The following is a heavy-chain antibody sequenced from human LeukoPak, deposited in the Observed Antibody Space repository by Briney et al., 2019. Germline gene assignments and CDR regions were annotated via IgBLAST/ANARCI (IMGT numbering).Heavy chain of an antibody. CDR2: ISGSGGST. Sequence: GGSLRLSCAASGFTFSSYAMTWVRQAPGKGLGWVSAISGSGGSTDYADSVKGRFTISRDNAKNTLDLQINSLRAEDTAVYYCAKPLNSVAGHYYYYGMDVWGQGTTVTVSS. V-gene: IGHV3-23*01. J-gene: IGHJ6*02. D-gene: IGHD6-19*01. CDR3: AKPLNSVAGHYYYYGMDV. CDR1: GFTFSSYA.